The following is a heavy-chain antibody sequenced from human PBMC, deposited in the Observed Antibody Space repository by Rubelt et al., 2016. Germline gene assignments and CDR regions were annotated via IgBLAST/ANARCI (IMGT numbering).Heavy chain of an antibody. CDR2: ISGGGDTT. J-gene: IGHJ2*01. V-gene: IGHV3-23*01. Sequence: EVQLLESGGGLVQPGGSLRLSCAASGFTFSSYAMSWVRQAPGKGLEWVSIISGGGDTTYYVDSVKGRFTISRDNSKNTLYLQMNSLGAEDTAVYFCAKFGESKYCSGDRCYDWYFDLWGRGTLVTVSS. D-gene: IGHD2-15*01. CDR1: GFTFSSYA. CDR3: AKFGESKYCSGDRCYDWYFDL.